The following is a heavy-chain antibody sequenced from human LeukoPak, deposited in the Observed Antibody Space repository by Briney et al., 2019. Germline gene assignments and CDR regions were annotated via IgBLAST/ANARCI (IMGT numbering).Heavy chain of an antibody. D-gene: IGHD3-10*01. CDR1: GFTFSSYS. V-gene: IGHV3-21*04. CDR2: ISSSSSYI. Sequence: PGGSLRLSCAASGFTFSSYSMNWVRQAPGKGLEWVSSISSSSSYIYYADSVKGRFTISRDNAKNSLYLQMNRLRAEDTAVYYCAKEGGVRGVIYYYYYMDVWGKGTTVTVSS. CDR3: AKEGGVRGVIYYYYYMDV. J-gene: IGHJ6*03.